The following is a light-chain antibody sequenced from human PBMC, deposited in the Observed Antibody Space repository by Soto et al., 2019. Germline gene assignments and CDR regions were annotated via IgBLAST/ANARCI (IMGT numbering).Light chain of an antibody. CDR1: QDISNY. Sequence: DIQMTQSPSSLSASVGDRVTITCRASQDISNYLAWYQQKPGKVPKLLIYAASTLHSGVPSRFSGSGSGTDFTLTIRGLQPEDVANYYCQQYNGAPWTFGQGTNVEIE. V-gene: IGKV1-27*01. CDR2: AAS. CDR3: QQYNGAPWT. J-gene: IGKJ1*01.